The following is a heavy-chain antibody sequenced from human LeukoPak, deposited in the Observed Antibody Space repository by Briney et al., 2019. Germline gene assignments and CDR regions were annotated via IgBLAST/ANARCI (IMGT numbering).Heavy chain of an antibody. V-gene: IGHV3-23*01. Sequence: GGSLRLSCAASGFTFSSYAMSWVRQAPGKGLEWVSAISGSGGSTYYADSVKGRLTISRDNSKNTLYLQMNSLRAEDPAVYYCARGMVRGPTERPFDYWGQGTLVTVSS. CDR1: GFTFSSYA. J-gene: IGHJ4*02. D-gene: IGHD3-10*01. CDR2: ISGSGGST. CDR3: ARGMVRGPTERPFDY.